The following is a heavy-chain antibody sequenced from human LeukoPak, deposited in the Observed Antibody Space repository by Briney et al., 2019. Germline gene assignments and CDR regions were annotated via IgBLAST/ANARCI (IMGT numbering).Heavy chain of an antibody. D-gene: IGHD4-17*01. J-gene: IGHJ2*01. CDR2: IIPIFGTA. CDR1: GCTFSSYA. CDR3: ARAMDYGDYPYFDL. V-gene: IGHV1-69*05. Sequence: SVKVSCKASGCTFSSYAISWVRQTPGQGLEWMGRIIPIFGTANYAQKFQGRVTITTDESTSTAYMELSSLRSEDTAVYYCARAMDYGDYPYFDLWGRGTLVTVSS.